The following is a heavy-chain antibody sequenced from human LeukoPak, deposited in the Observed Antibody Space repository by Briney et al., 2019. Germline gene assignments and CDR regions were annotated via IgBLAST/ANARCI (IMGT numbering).Heavy chain of an antibody. CDR3: AKIGTYYDPPHWGDAFDI. Sequence: ASVKVSCKASGYTFTSYDINWVRQATGQGLEWMGWMNPNSGNTGYAQKFQGRVTMTRNTSISTAYMELSSLRAEDTAVYYCAKIGTYYDPPHWGDAFDIWGQGTMVTVSS. J-gene: IGHJ3*02. V-gene: IGHV1-8*01. CDR2: MNPNSGNT. D-gene: IGHD3-3*01. CDR1: GYTFTSYD.